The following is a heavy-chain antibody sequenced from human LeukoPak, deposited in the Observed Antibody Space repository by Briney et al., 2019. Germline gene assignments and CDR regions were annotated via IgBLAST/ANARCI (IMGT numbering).Heavy chain of an antibody. Sequence: GGSLRLSCAASGFTFSSYEMNWVRQAPGKGLEWVSYISSSGSTIYYADSVKGRFTISRDNAKNSLYLQMNSLRAEDTAVYFCARVGALSSSWLLYWGQGTLVTVSS. CDR1: GFTFSSYE. D-gene: IGHD6-13*01. CDR2: ISSSGSTI. V-gene: IGHV3-48*03. J-gene: IGHJ4*02. CDR3: ARVGALSSSWLLY.